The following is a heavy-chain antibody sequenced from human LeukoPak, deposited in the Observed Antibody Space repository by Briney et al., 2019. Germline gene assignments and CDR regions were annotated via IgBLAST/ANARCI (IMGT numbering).Heavy chain of an antibody. CDR3: AKTYRDYFDY. CDR2: I. D-gene: IGHD5-18*01. V-gene: IGHV3-23*01. Sequence: GGSLRLSCAASGFTFNSYAMNWVRQAPGKGLEWISAIYADSVKGRFIISRDNAKNTVSLQLNSLRAEDTAIYYCAKTYRDYFDYWGRGTLVTVSS. J-gene: IGHJ4*02. CDR1: GFTFNSYA.